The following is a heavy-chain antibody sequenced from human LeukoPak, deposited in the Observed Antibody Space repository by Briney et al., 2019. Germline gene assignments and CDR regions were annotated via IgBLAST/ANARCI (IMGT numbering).Heavy chain of an antibody. V-gene: IGHV3-23*01. J-gene: IGHJ4*02. D-gene: IGHD2-21*01. CDR2: ISGSGGST. Sequence: GGSPRLSCAASGFTFSNYAMSWVRQAPGKGLEWVSAISGSGGSTYHADSVRGRFTISRDNSKNTLYLQMNSLRAEDAAVYFCAKAPVTSCRGAYCYPFDSWGQGTLVTVSS. CDR3: AKAPVTSCRGAYCYPFDS. CDR1: GFTFSNYA.